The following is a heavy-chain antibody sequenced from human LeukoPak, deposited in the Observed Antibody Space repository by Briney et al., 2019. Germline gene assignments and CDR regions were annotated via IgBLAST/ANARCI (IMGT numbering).Heavy chain of an antibody. CDR3: ARDSAYLVPAVNWFDP. CDR1: GFTFSSYA. J-gene: IGHJ5*02. D-gene: IGHD2-2*01. V-gene: IGHV3-30-3*01. CDR2: ISYDGSNK. Sequence: TGGSLRLSCAASGFTFSSYAMHWVRQAPGKGLEWVAVISYDGSNKYYADSVKGRFTISRDNSKNTLYLQVNSLRAEDTAVYYCARDSAYLVPAVNWFDPWGQGTLVTVSS.